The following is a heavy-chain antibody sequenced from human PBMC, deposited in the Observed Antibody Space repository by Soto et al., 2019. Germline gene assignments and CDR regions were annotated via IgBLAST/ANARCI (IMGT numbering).Heavy chain of an antibody. CDR3: ARTGHSGSYDF. CDR1: GYTFANYG. Sequence: ASVKVSCKASGYTFANYGIHWVRQAPGQRLEWMGWINAGDDGTKYTENFQDRITITRDKSASTVYLGLSSLSSEDTASYYCARTGHSGSYDFWG. V-gene: IGHV1-3*01. D-gene: IGHD1-26*01. J-gene: IGHJ5*01. CDR2: INAGDDGT.